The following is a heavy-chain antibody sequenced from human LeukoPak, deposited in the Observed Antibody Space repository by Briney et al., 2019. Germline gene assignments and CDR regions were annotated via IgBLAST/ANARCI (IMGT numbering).Heavy chain of an antibody. V-gene: IGHV3-23*01. J-gene: IGHJ4*02. CDR3: AKEYCSSTTCYGCFGY. D-gene: IGHD2-2*01. CDR1: GFTFSTYA. CDR2: ISGGIT. Sequence: PGGSLRLSCAASGFTFSTYALSWVRQAPGKGLEWVSAISGGITYYADSVKGRFTISRDNAKNTLYLQMNSLRAEDTAVYYCAKEYCSSTTCYGCFGYWGQGTLVTVSS.